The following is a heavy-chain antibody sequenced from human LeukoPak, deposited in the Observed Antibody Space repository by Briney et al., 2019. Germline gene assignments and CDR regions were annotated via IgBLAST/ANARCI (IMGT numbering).Heavy chain of an antibody. D-gene: IGHD6-19*01. J-gene: IGHJ4*02. CDR3: AKHSLSSGWYYFDY. Sequence: PGGSLRLSCAASGFTLSSYAMSWVRQAPEKGLEWVSTISGSGDSTYYADSVKGRFTISRDNSKNTLYLQMNSLRAEDTAIYYCAKHSLSSGWYYFDYWGQGTLVTVSS. CDR2: ISGSGDST. V-gene: IGHV3-23*01. CDR1: GFTLSSYA.